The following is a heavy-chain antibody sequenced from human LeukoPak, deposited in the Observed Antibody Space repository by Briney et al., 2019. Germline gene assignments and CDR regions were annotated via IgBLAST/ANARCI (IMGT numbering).Heavy chain of an antibody. CDR3: ARLQPSIVGATSLFRASAFDI. D-gene: IGHD1-26*01. V-gene: IGHV1-2*02. CDR2: INPNSGGT. J-gene: IGHJ3*02. Sequence: ASVKVSCKASGYTFTGYYMHWMRQAPGQGLEWMGWINPNSGGTNYAQKFQGRVTMTRDTSISTVYMELSRLRSDDTAVYYCARLQPSIVGATSLFRASAFDIWGQGTMVTVSS. CDR1: GYTFTGYY.